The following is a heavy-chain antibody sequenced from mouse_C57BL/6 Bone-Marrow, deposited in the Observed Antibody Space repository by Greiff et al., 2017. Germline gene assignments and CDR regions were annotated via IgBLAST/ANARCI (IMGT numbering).Heavy chain of an antibody. J-gene: IGHJ3*01. CDR3: AREDSAGYAWFAY. CDR1: GYTFPGYW. CDR2: ILPGSGST. V-gene: IGHV1-9*01. Sequence: QVQLQQSGAELMKPGASVKLSCKATGYTFPGYWIEWVKQRPGHGLEWIGEILPGSGSTNYNEKFKGKATFTADTSSNTAYMQLSSLTTEDSAIYYCAREDSAGYAWFAYWGQGTLVTVSA. D-gene: IGHD3-2*02.